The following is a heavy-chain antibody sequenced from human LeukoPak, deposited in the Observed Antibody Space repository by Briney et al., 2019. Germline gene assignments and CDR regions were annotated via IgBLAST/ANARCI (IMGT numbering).Heavy chain of an antibody. V-gene: IGHV1-69*13. CDR3: AVHFWSGYYTPLDY. J-gene: IGHJ4*02. Sequence: ASVKVSCKASGGTFSSYAISWVRQAPGQGLEWMGGIIPIFGTANYAQKFQGRVTITADESTSTAYMELSSLRSEDTAVYYCAVHFWSGYYTPLDYWGQGTLVTVSS. D-gene: IGHD3-3*02. CDR2: IIPIFGTA. CDR1: GGTFSSYA.